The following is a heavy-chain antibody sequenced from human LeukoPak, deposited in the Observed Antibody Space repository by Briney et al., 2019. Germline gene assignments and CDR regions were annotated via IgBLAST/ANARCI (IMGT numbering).Heavy chain of an antibody. J-gene: IGHJ4*02. V-gene: IGHV3-30*18. CDR2: ISHDGGNK. CDR1: GFTFSVYG. Sequence: PGTSLRLSCAASGFTFSVYGMHWVRQGPGKGLEWVALISHDGGNKNYTDSVKGHFTISRDNSKNTLYLQMNSLGAEDTAVYYCAKEMGHALPFDCWGQGTLVTVSS. D-gene: IGHD2-2*01. CDR3: AKEMGHALPFDC.